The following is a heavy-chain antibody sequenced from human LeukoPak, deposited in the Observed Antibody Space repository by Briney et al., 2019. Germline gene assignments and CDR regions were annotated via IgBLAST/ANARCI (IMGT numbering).Heavy chain of an antibody. V-gene: IGHV4-34*01. J-gene: IGHJ4*02. D-gene: IGHD3-9*01. CDR3: ARGNILSGYCFDF. Sequence: GSLRLSCAASGFTLSDYYMSWIRQPPGKGLEWVGEIHYTGATSYNPSLKSRATISIDTSKNQVSLKLSSVTAADTAVYYCARGNILSGYCFDFWGQGALVTVSS. CDR1: GFTLSDYY. CDR2: IHYTGAT.